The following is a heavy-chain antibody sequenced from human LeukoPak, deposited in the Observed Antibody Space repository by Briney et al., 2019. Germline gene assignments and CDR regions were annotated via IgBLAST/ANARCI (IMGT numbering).Heavy chain of an antibody. D-gene: IGHD3-10*01. J-gene: IGHJ4*02. CDR1: GGSINHYY. CDR2: IYYTGTT. CDR3: ARYNTVNRGFSAVDF. Sequence: ETLSLPCSVSGGSINHYYGTWIRQPPGRGLEWIGFIYYTGTTNYNPSLKSRVTISVDTSKNQFSLKLSSVTAADTAVYYCARYNTVNRGFSAVDFWGQGTPVTVSS. V-gene: IGHV4-59*01.